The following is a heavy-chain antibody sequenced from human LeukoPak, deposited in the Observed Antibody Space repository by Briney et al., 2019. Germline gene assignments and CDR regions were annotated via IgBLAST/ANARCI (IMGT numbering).Heavy chain of an antibody. D-gene: IGHD3-22*01. V-gene: IGHV1-2*06. CDR1: GYTFTGYY. Sequence: GASVKVSCKASGYTFTGYYMHWVRQAPGQGLEWMGRINPNSGGTNYAQKFQGRVTMTRDTSISTAYMELSRLRSDDTAVCYCARDYYDSSGYYYGGWFDPWGQGTLVTVSS. CDR2: INPNSGGT. J-gene: IGHJ5*02. CDR3: ARDYYDSSGYYYGGWFDP.